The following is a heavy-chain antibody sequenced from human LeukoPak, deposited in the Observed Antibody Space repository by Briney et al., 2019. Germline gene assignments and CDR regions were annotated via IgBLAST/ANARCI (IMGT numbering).Heavy chain of an antibody. Sequence: GGSLRLSCAASGFTFSSYWMSWVRQAPGKGLEWVANIKQDGSEKYYVDSVKGRFTISRDNAKNSLYLQMNSLRAEDTAVYYCAKSRGSAAPGAWYFDLWGRGTLVTVSS. D-gene: IGHD6-19*01. V-gene: IGHV3-7*03. CDR2: IKQDGSEK. J-gene: IGHJ2*01. CDR3: AKSRGSAAPGAWYFDL. CDR1: GFTFSSYW.